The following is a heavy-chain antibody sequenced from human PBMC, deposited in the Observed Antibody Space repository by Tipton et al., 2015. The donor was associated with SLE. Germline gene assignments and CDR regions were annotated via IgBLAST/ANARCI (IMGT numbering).Heavy chain of an antibody. D-gene: IGHD3-22*01. J-gene: IGHJ5*02. CDR3: ARGELIEGLDP. V-gene: IGHV4-30-2*01. CDR2: IYHSGST. Sequence: TLSLTCAVSGGSISSGGYSWSWIRQPPGKGLEWIGYIYHSGSTYYNPSLRSRATVSMDTSKNQFSLNLKSVTAADTALYFCARGELIEGLDPWGQGILVTVSS. CDR1: GGSISSGGYS.